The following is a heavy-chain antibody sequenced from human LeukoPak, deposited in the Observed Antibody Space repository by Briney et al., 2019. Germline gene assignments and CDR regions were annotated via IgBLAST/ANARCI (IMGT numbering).Heavy chain of an antibody. CDR3: ARDRTPLNGYYNDRSGYYYSY. Sequence: EASVKVSCKASGYTFSSYGISWVRQAPGLGLEWMGWISAYDGNTNYAQKVKGRVTMTTDTSTSTAYLELRSLRSDDTAVYYCARDRTPLNGYYNDRSGYYYSYWGQGTLVTVSS. CDR1: GYTFSSYG. D-gene: IGHD3-22*01. V-gene: IGHV1-18*01. J-gene: IGHJ4*02. CDR2: ISAYDGNT.